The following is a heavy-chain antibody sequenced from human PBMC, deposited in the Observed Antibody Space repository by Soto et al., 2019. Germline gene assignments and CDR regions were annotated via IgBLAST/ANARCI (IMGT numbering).Heavy chain of an antibody. Sequence: GGSLRLSCAASGFTFDDYAMHWVRQAPGKGLEWVSLISGDGGSTYYADSVKGRFTISRDNSKNSLYLQMNSLRTEDTALYYCAKDRVSSADRDQARSGYYYYYYGMDVWGQGTTVTVSS. CDR2: ISGDGGST. CDR1: GFTFDDYA. V-gene: IGHV3-43*02. D-gene: IGHD3-3*01. CDR3: AKDRVSSADRDQARSGYYYYYYGMDV. J-gene: IGHJ6*02.